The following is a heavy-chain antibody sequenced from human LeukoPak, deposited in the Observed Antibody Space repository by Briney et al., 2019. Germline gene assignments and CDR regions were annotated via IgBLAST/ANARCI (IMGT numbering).Heavy chain of an antibody. Sequence: GGSLRLSCAASGFTFSSYAMSWVRQAPGKGLEWVSSVSGSGGNTYYTDSVKGRFTISRDNFKNTLYMEMNSLRAEDTAVYFCAKPQGDYSSDYYGLHAFDIWGQGTIVTVSS. V-gene: IGHV3-23*01. CDR2: VSGSGGNT. CDR3: AKPQGDYSSDYYGLHAFDI. D-gene: IGHD3-10*01. CDR1: GFTFSSYA. J-gene: IGHJ3*02.